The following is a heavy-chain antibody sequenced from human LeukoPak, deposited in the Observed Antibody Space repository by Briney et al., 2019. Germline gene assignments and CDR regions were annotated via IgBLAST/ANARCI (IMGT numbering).Heavy chain of an antibody. V-gene: IGHV3-23*01. CDR2: IIGSGGST. CDR1: DFTFSSYA. D-gene: IGHD3-3*01. Sequence: PGGSLRSSGAASDFTFSSYAMSWVRQAPGKGLEWFSAIIGSGGSTYYADSVKGRFTSSRDNSKNTLYLQMNSLTAEDTAVYYCAKTTRITIFGMVSSHYFDYWGQGTLVTVSS. CDR3: AKTTRITIFGMVSSHYFDY. J-gene: IGHJ4*02.